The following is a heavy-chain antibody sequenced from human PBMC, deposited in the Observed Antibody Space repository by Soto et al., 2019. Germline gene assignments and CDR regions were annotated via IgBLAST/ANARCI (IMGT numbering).Heavy chain of an antibody. J-gene: IGHJ1*01. CDR1: GFTFRSFS. Sequence: EVQLLQSGGGFVQPGGSLRLSCSASGFTFRSFSMAWVRQAPGKGLEWVSDISFDGQTTFYADSVKGRFTVSRDNSKTTLHLQMNSLRGEDTAIYYCATLEPNPEWCHGNLVNVSS. CDR2: ISFDGQTT. CDR3: ATLEPNPE. V-gene: IGHV3-23*01. D-gene: IGHD2-8*01.